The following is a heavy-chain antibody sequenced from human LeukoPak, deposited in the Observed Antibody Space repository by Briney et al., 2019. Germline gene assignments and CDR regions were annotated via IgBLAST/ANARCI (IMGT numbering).Heavy chain of an antibody. Sequence: SETLSLTCTVSGGSIRGYYWSWIRQPPTKGLEWIGYIYYSGSTNYNPSLKSRVTVSIDTSKNQFSLKLTSVTAADTAVYYCARHEKNIVVLPAAWGGFDHWGQGTLVTVSS. D-gene: IGHD2-2*01. V-gene: IGHV4-59*08. CDR3: ARHEKNIVVLPAAWGGFDH. CDR2: IYYSGST. CDR1: GGSIRGYY. J-gene: IGHJ4*02.